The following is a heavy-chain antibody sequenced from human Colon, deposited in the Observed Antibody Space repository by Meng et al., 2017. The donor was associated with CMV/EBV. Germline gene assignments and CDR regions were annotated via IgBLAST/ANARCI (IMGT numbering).Heavy chain of an antibody. J-gene: IGHJ4*02. CDR3: ARVPFGGGTSLDY. CDR1: GYSFTGYY. Sequence: QVHLVQSGAEVKKPGASVKVSCKASGYSFTGYYVHWVRQAPGQGLEWMGRINPNNGGTNSAQKLQGRVTMTTDMSINTAYMELISLTSDDTAVYYCARVPFGGGTSLDYWGQGTLVTVSS. D-gene: IGHD3-16*01. V-gene: IGHV1-2*06. CDR2: INPNNGGT.